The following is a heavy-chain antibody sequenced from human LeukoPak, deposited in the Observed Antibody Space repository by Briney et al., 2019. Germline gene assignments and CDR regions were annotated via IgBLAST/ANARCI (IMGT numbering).Heavy chain of an antibody. CDR2: ITPSGGT. D-gene: IGHD5-24*01. CDR3: ARDRYGDGFAHFGY. V-gene: IGHV1-2*02. CDR1: GYTFTSYA. Sequence: ASVKVSCKASGYTFTSYAMHWVRQAPGQGLEWMGWITPSGGTNYPQKFQGRVAITRDTSITTAYMDLSRLTSDDTAVYYCARDRYGDGFAHFGYWGQGALVTVPS. J-gene: IGHJ4*02.